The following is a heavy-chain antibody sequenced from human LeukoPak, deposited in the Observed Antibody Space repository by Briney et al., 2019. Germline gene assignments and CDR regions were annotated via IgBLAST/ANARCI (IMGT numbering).Heavy chain of an antibody. CDR2: INPNSGGT. CDR3: TRLLYSSGWYPSGY. CDR1: GYTFTAYY. Sequence: ASVKVSCKASGYTFTAYYIYWVRQAPGQGLKWMGWINPNSGGTKYAQKFQDRVTMTRDTSISTAYMELSRLRSDDTAVYYCTRLLYSSGWYPSGYWGQGTLVSVSS. J-gene: IGHJ4*02. D-gene: IGHD6-19*01. V-gene: IGHV1-2*02.